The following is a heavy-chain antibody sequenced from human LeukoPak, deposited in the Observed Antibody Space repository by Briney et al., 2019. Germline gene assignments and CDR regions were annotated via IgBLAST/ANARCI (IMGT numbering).Heavy chain of an antibody. J-gene: IGHJ6*03. Sequence: SVKVSCKASGGTFSSYTISWVRQAPGQGLEWMGRIIPILGIANYAQKFQGRVTITADKSTSTAYMELSSLRSEDTAVYYCARGYYGSGSYLDCYYYMDVWGKGTTVTASS. D-gene: IGHD3-10*01. CDR2: IIPILGIA. CDR1: GGTFSSYT. CDR3: ARGYYGSGSYLDCYYYMDV. V-gene: IGHV1-69*02.